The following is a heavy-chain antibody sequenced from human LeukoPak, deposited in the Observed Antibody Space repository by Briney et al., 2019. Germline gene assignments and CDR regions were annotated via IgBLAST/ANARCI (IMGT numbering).Heavy chain of an antibody. V-gene: IGHV3-23*01. D-gene: IGHD1-14*01. Sequence: GGSLRLSCAASGFTFTTYGMNWVRQAPGKGLEWVSSISGSGSHTYYADSVKGRLTTSRDNSKNTLYLQMNSLTAEDTAVYYCAKNGEPHYYMDVWGKGTTVTVSS. CDR1: GFTFTTYG. CDR3: AKNGEPHYYMDV. CDR2: ISGSGSHT. J-gene: IGHJ6*03.